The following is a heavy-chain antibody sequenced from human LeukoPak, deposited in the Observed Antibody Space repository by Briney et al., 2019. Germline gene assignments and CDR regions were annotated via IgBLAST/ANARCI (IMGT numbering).Heavy chain of an antibody. V-gene: IGHV3-33*01. CDR3: ARGGSGRGSYYYYYGMDV. CDR2: IWYDGSNK. J-gene: IGHJ6*02. Sequence: PGGSLRLSCAASGFTFSSYGMHWVRQAPGKGLEWVAVIWYDGSNKYYADSVKGRFTISRDNSKNTLYLQMNSLRAEDTAVYYCARGGSGRGSYYYYYGMDVWGQGTTVTVSS. D-gene: IGHD1-26*01. CDR1: GFTFSSYG.